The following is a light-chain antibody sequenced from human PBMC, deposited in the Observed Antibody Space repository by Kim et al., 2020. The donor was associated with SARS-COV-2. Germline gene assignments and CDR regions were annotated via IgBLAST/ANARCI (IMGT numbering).Light chain of an antibody. Sequence: TNSCTGGSSNLGAGYDVHWYQQLPGTAPKLLIYTNNDRPSGVPDRFSGSKSGTSASLAITGFQAEDEADYYCHSFDSSLSGCVFGGGTQLTVL. CDR3: HSFDSSLSGCV. V-gene: IGLV1-40*01. CDR1: SSNLGAGYD. J-gene: IGLJ3*02. CDR2: TNN.